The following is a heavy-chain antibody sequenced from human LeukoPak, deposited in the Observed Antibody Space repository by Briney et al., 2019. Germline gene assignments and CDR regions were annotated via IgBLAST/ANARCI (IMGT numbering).Heavy chain of an antibody. CDR2: ITTGGGT. V-gene: IGHV3-23*01. J-gene: IGHJ5*02. D-gene: IGHD1-1*01. CDR3: AKEDFSDHTTGFGP. Sequence: GGSLRLSCAASGFSFSNYPMSWVRQAPGKGLEWVSAITTGGGTYYAGSVKGRFTISRDNFKNTLYLQMNSLRVEDTAVYYCAKEDFSDHTTGFGPRGQGTLVTVSS. CDR1: GFSFSNYP.